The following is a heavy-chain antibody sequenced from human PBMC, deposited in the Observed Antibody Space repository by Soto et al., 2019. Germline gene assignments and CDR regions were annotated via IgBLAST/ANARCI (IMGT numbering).Heavy chain of an antibody. CDR1: GFSVSSNY. D-gene: IGHD6-19*01. Sequence: EVQLVESGGDLVQPGGSLRLSCAASGFSVSSNYMSWVRQAPGKGLEWVSVIYSGGSTYYADSVKGRFTISRDNSKNTLYLQMNSLRAEDTAVYYCARALAVAGRYFDYWGQGTLVTVSS. CDR3: ARALAVAGRYFDY. CDR2: IYSGGST. V-gene: IGHV3-66*01. J-gene: IGHJ4*02.